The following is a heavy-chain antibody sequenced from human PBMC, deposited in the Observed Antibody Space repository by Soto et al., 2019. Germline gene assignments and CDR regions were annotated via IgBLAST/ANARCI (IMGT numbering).Heavy chain of an antibody. V-gene: IGHV1-69*13. J-gene: IGHJ5*02. CDR1: GGTFSSYA. CDR3: AREIYGASGRFDP. CDR2: IIPIFGTA. D-gene: IGHD3-10*01. Sequence: SVKVSCKASGGTFSSYAISWVRQAPGQGLEWMGGIIPIFGTANYAQKFQGRVTITADESTSTAYMELSSLRSEDTAVYYCAREIYGASGRFDPWGQGTLVTVSS.